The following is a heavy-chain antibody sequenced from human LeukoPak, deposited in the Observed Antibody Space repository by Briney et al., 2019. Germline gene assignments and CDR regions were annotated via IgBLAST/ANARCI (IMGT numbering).Heavy chain of an antibody. Sequence: GGSLRLSCAASGFTVSSSYMSWVRQAPGKGLECVAVIYSGGEPNDAGSVKGRFTISRDNSVNTLYLQMNSLRTEDTAVYYCARAFVTAAGFFDTWGQGTLVTVSS. CDR3: ARAFVTAAGFFDT. CDR2: IYSGGEP. V-gene: IGHV3-66*02. J-gene: IGHJ4*02. D-gene: IGHD6-13*01. CDR1: GFTVSSSY.